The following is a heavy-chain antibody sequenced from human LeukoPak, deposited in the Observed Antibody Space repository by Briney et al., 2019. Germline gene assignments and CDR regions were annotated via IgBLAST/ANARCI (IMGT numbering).Heavy chain of an antibody. Sequence: ASVEVSCKASGYTLTGYYMHWVRQAPGQGLEWMGWINPNSGGTNYAQKFQGRVTMTRDTSISTAYMELSRLRSDDTAVYYCVGGVVVVPAATDYYYGMDVWGQGTTVTVSS. J-gene: IGHJ6*02. V-gene: IGHV1-2*02. CDR1: GYTLTGYY. D-gene: IGHD2-2*01. CDR3: VGGVVVVPAATDYYYGMDV. CDR2: INPNSGGT.